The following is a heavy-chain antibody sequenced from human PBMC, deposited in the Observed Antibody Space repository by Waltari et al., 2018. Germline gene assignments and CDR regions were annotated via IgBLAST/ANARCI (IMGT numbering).Heavy chain of an antibody. CDR2: INQRGST. J-gene: IGHJ4*02. CDR1: GGSFSGYY. V-gene: IGHV4-34*01. D-gene: IGHD1-20*01. Sequence: QVQLQQWGAGLLKPSETLSLTCAVYGGSFSGYYWSWIRQPPGKGLEWIGEINQRGSTNYNPSLKSRVTIAVDTSKNQFSLKLGSVTAADTAVYYCARRVTGTADFDYWGQGTLVTVSS. CDR3: ARRVTGTADFDY.